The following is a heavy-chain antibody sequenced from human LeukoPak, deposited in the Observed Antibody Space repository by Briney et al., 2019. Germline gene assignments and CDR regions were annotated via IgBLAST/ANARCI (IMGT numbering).Heavy chain of an antibody. CDR3: ARVGDWNDLVY. D-gene: IGHD1-1*01. CDR2: ILYSGTT. CDR1: GGSISPYY. J-gene: IGHJ4*02. V-gene: IGHV4-59*01. Sequence: SETLSLTCTVSGGSISPYYWSWIRQTPGKALEWIGYILYSGTTTNYNPSLKSRVTISVDTSKNQFSLKLSSVTAADTAVYYCARVGDWNDLVYWGQGTLVTVSS.